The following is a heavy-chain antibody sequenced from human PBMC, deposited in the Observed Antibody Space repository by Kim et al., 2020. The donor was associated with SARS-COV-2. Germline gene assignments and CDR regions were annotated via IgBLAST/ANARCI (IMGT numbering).Heavy chain of an antibody. CDR3: ARTQLVATIIGYYYYGMDV. D-gene: IGHD5-12*01. J-gene: IGHJ6*02. Sequence: SVKVSCKASGGTFSSYAISWVRQAPGQGLEWMGGIIPIFGTANYAQKFQGRVTITADEYTSTAYMELNSLSSEDTAVYYCARTQLVATIIGYYYYGMDVWGQGTTVTVSS. V-gene: IGHV1-69*13. CDR2: IIPIFGTA. CDR1: GGTFSSYA.